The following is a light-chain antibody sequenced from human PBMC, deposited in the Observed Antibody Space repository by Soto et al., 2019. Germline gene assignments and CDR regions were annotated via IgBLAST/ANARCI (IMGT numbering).Light chain of an antibody. CDR3: QQRWHWPSNT. Sequence: EIVLTQSPATLSLSPGERATRSCRASQSVSNYLAWYQQKPGLPPRLLFYEASNRVIGIPARFSGSGSGTDFTLTISSLEPEDFGVYYCQQRWHWPSNTFGQGTRLEI. CDR1: QSVSNY. V-gene: IGKV3-11*01. J-gene: IGKJ5*01. CDR2: EAS.